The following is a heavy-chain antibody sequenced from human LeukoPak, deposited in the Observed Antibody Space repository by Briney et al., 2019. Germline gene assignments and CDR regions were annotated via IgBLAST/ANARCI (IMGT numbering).Heavy chain of an antibody. J-gene: IGHJ4*02. CDR3: ARVDCSSTSCYTRLWNFDY. Sequence: ASVKVSCKASGSTFTGYYMHWVRQAPGQGLEWMGWINPNSGGTNYAQKFQGRVTMTRDTSISTAYMELSRLRSDDTAVYYCARVDCSSTSCYTRLWNFDYWGQGTLVTVSS. CDR1: GSTFTGYY. V-gene: IGHV1-2*02. D-gene: IGHD2-2*02. CDR2: INPNSGGT.